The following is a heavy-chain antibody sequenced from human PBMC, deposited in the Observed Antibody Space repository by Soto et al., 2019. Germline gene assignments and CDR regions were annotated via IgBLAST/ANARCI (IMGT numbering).Heavy chain of an antibody. D-gene: IGHD3-22*01. CDR3: AKRGYDNSGYYASFDV. J-gene: IGHJ3*01. CDR1: GFTFTDHG. Sequence: GGSLRLSCAASGFTFTDHGMHWVRQAPGEGLEWVASICSGGSSKYYADSVKGRFTISRDNSKSTLYLQMSSLRADDTAVYYCAKRGYDNSGYYASFDVWGQGTMVTVSS. CDR2: ICSGGSSK. V-gene: IGHV3-33*06.